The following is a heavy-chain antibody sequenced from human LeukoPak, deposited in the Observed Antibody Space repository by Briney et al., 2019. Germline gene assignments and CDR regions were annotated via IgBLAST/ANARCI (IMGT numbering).Heavy chain of an antibody. Sequence: SETLSLTCTVSGGSISRSSYYWGCIRQPPGKGLEWIGSIYYSGSTYYNPSLKSRVTISVDTSKNQFSLKLSSVTAADTAVYYCARVYSYGFDYFDYWGQGTLVTVSS. D-gene: IGHD5-18*01. CDR1: GGSISRSSYY. CDR2: IYYSGST. CDR3: ARVYSYGFDYFDY. V-gene: IGHV4-39*07. J-gene: IGHJ4*02.